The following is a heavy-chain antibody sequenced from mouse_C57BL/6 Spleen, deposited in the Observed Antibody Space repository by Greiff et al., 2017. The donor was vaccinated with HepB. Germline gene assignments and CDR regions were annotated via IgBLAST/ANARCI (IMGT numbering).Heavy chain of an antibody. CDR2: IDPENGDT. CDR3: TTGDDY. Sequence: EVKLMESGAELVRPGASVKLSCTASGFNIKDDYMHWVKQRPEQGLEWIGWIDPENGDTEYASKFQGKATITADTSSNTAYLQLSSLTSEDTAVYYCTTGDDYWGQGTTLTVSS. D-gene: IGHD3-3*01. V-gene: IGHV14-4*01. CDR1: GFNIKDDY. J-gene: IGHJ2*01.